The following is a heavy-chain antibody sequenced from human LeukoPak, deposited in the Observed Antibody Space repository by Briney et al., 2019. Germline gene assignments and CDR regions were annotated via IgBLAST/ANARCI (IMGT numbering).Heavy chain of an antibody. J-gene: IGHJ4*02. D-gene: IGHD6-13*01. Sequence: GGSLRLSCAASGFTFSSYGMHWVRKAPGKGLEWVAVIWYDGSNKYYADSVKGRFTISRDNSKNTLYLQMNSLRAEDTAVYYCAREGQQLVRGSFDYWGQGTLVTVSS. CDR2: IWYDGSNK. V-gene: IGHV3-33*01. CDR3: AREGQQLVRGSFDY. CDR1: GFTFSSYG.